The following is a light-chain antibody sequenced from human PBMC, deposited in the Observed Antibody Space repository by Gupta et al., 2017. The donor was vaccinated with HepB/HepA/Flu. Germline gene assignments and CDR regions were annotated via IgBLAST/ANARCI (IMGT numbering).Light chain of an antibody. J-gene: IGKJ4*01. Sequence: DIQMTQSPSSLSASVGDRVTITCRASQGIRNYLVWFQQKPGKAPKSLIYGPSRLQSGVPSKFSGSGSGTDFTLTINSLQPEDFATYYCHQYDSYPLTFGGGTKVEIK. CDR1: QGIRNY. CDR2: GPS. V-gene: IGKV1-16*02. CDR3: HQYDSYPLT.